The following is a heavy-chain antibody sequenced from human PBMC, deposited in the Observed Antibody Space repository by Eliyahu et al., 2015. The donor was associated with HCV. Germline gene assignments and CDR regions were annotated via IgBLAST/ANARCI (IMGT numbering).Heavy chain of an antibody. J-gene: IGHJ6*02. D-gene: IGHD5-24*01. CDR3: VRVGRDVYNPGFYYYYGMDV. Sequence: EVQLVESGGGLVQPGGSLRLXXAASGFXFXSYSMNWVRQAPGKGLEWVSYTSSSSDIIYYADSVKGRFTISRDNAKNSLFLQMNSLRDEDTAVYYCVRVGRDVYNPGFYYYYGMDVWGQGTTVTVTS. V-gene: IGHV3-48*02. CDR2: TSSSSDII. CDR1: GFXFXSYS.